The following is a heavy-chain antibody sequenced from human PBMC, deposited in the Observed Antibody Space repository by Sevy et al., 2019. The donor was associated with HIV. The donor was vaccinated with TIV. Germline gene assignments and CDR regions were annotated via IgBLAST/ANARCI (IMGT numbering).Heavy chain of an antibody. CDR1: GDSINSYS. CDR2: IYYSGST. Sequence: SETLSLTCIVSGDSINSYSWNWIRQSPGKGLEWIGYIYYSGSTNYNPSLKSRVTISVDTSKNQFYLKLRSVTVEDTAVYFCARDGGSLTSLSAFDNWGQGTLVTVSS. D-gene: IGHD3-10*01. V-gene: IGHV4-59*01. J-gene: IGHJ4*03. CDR3: ARDGGSLTSLSAFDN.